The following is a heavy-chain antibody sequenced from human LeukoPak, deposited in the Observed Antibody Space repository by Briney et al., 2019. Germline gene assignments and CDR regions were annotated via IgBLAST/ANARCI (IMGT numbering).Heavy chain of an antibody. Sequence: GGSLRLSCVASGFSFSAYAAGWVRRPPGMGLEWVSSISASGSQTDYADSVKGRFTISRDNSKNTFYLQMNSLRAEDTAIYYCGKGTPPPVYWGPGTLVTVSS. CDR2: ISASGSQT. CDR1: GFSFSAYA. J-gene: IGHJ4*02. CDR3: GKGTPPPVY. V-gene: IGHV3-23*01.